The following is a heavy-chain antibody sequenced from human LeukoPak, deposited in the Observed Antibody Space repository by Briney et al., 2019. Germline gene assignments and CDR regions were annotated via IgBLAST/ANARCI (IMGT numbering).Heavy chain of an antibody. CDR3: AKQLGYCSDGSCYFPY. CDR2: FRNNGGYK. J-gene: IGHJ4*02. V-gene: IGHV3-23*01. Sequence: GGSLRLSCAVSGFTFSSSAMSWVRQAPRKGLEWVSAFRNNGGYKYYAAAVQARFTSSRDNSKGTLYKQMNILRAEDTAAYYGAKQLGYCSDGSCYFPYWGQGTLVTVSS. CDR1: GFTFSSSA. D-gene: IGHD2-15*01.